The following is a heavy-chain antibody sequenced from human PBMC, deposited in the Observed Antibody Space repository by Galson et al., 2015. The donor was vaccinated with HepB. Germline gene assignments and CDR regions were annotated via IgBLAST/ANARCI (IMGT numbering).Heavy chain of an antibody. CDR1: GFTFSRYN. V-gene: IGHV3-48*01. CDR3: ARDSRATFGEPNWFDP. D-gene: IGHD3-3*01. CDR2: ISATSTTI. J-gene: IGHJ5*02. Sequence: SLRLSCAASGFTFSRYNMNWVRQVPGKGLEWISYISATSTTIDYADSVKGRFTISRDNAKNSLFLQMSSLRADDTAVYYCARDSRATFGEPNWFDPWGQGTLVIVSS.